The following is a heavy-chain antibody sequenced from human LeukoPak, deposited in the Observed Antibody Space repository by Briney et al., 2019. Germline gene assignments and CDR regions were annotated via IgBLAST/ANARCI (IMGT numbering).Heavy chain of an antibody. D-gene: IGHD2-8*01. Sequence: PGRSLRLSCAVSGFTFGGSAMHWVRQAPGKGLEWVSGISWDSGSLDYADCVKGRFTISRDNAKNSLYLQIDSLRAEDTALYYCTEEGGVCTNGICRYFDYWGQGTLVTVSS. CDR3: TEEGGVCTNGICRYFDY. CDR1: GFTFGGSA. CDR2: ISWDSGSL. V-gene: IGHV3-9*01. J-gene: IGHJ4*02.